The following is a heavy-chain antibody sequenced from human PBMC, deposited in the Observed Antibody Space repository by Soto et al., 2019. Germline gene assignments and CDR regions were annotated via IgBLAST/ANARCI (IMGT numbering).Heavy chain of an antibody. CDR3: ARYTFNWFDP. J-gene: IGHJ5*02. Sequence: SETLSLTCTFSGGSISSYYWSWIRQPPGKGLEWIGYIYYSGSTNYNPSLKSRVTISVDTSKNQFSLKLSSVTAADTAVYYCARYTFNWFDPWGQGTLVTVSS. CDR2: IYYSGST. D-gene: IGHD3-16*01. V-gene: IGHV4-59*01. CDR1: GGSISSYY.